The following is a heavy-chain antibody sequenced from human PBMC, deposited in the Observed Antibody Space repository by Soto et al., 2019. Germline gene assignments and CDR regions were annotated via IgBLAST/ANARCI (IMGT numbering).Heavy chain of an antibody. CDR3: AKAGDGYNYSDY. D-gene: IGHD5-12*01. V-gene: IGHV3-23*01. CDR1: GFTFSSYA. CDR2: IRGSGGST. Sequence: EVQLLESGGGLVQPGGSLRLSCAASGFTFSSYAMSWVRQAPGKGLEWVSAIRGSGGSTYYADSVKGRFTISRDNSKNTLYLQMNSLRAEDKAVYYCAKAGDGYNYSDYWGQGTLVTVSS. J-gene: IGHJ4*02.